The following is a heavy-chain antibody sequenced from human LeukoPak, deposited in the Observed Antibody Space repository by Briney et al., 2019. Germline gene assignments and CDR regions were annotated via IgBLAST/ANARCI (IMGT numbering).Heavy chain of an antibody. J-gene: IGHJ6*03. D-gene: IGHD1-14*01. Sequence: PGGSLRLSCVASGFTVNRNVMSWVRQAPGKGLEWVSLIYTNDGASYADSVKGRFTISRNKSKTTLFLQMSSLKPEDTAIYYCARDLAGFEEPRYYYYMDVWGKGTTVTVSS. CDR2: IYTNDGA. CDR3: ARDLAGFEEPRYYYYMDV. V-gene: IGHV3-66*03. CDR1: GFTVNRNV.